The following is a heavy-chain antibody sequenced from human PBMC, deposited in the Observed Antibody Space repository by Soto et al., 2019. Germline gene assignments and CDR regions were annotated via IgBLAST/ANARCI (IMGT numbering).Heavy chain of an antibody. CDR2: ISGSGGST. V-gene: IGHV3-23*01. CDR1: GFTFSSYA. CDR3: AKTLAVAGTWYYFDY. D-gene: IGHD6-19*01. J-gene: IGHJ4*02. Sequence: HPGGSLRLSCAASGFTFSSYAMSWVRQAPGKGLEWVSAISGSGGSTYYADSVKGRFTISRDNSKNTLYLQMNSLRAEDTAVYYCAKTLAVAGTWYYFDYWGQGTLVTVSS.